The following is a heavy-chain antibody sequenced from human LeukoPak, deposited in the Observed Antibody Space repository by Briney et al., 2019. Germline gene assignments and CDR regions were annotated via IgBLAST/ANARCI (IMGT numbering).Heavy chain of an antibody. V-gene: IGHV1-18*01. CDR1: GYTFTTYG. CDR3: ARDLGYHLLTNYYYYGMDV. Sequence: GASVKVSCKTSGYTFTTYGISWVRQAPGQGLEWMGWISPYNANTNYAQKLQGRVTMTTDTSTSTAYMELRSQRSDDTAVYYCARDLGYHLLTNYYYYGMDVWGQGTTVTVSS. CDR2: ISPYNANT. J-gene: IGHJ6*02. D-gene: IGHD2-2*01.